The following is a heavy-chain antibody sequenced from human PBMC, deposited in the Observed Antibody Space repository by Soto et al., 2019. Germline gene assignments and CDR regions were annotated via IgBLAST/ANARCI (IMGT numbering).Heavy chain of an antibody. J-gene: IGHJ6*02. CDR1: GFTFSSYG. D-gene: IGHD6-13*01. V-gene: IGHV3-33*01. CDR2: IWYDGSNK. CDR3: ARDLLSSWYYIYGMDV. Sequence: QVQLVESGGGVVQPGRSLRLSCAASGFTFSSYGMHWVRQAPGKGLEWVAVIWYDGSNKYYADSVKGRFTISRDNSKNTLYPQMNSLRAEDTAVYYCARDLLSSWYYIYGMDVWGQGTTVTVSS.